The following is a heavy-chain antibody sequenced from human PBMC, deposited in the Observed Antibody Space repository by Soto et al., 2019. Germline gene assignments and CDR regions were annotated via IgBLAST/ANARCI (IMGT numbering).Heavy chain of an antibody. D-gene: IGHD3-3*01. Sequence: SETLSLTCAVYGGSFSGYYWGWIRQPPGKGLEWIGEINHSGSTNYNPSLKSRVTISVDTSKNQFSLKLSSVTAADTAVYYCARVKSGSYYYYMDVWGKGTTVTVSS. V-gene: IGHV4-34*01. CDR3: ARVKSGSYYYYMDV. CDR2: INHSGST. J-gene: IGHJ6*03. CDR1: GGSFSGYY.